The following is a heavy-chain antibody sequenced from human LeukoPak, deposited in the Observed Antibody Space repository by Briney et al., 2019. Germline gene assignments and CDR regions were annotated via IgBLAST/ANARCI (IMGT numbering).Heavy chain of an antibody. CDR3: ASRRTYYDFWSGYYYY. CDR2: IYYSGST. CDR1: GGSISSSSYY. V-gene: IGHV4-39*07. Sequence: SETLSLTCTVSGGSISSSSYYWGWIRQPPGKGLEWIGSIYYSGSTYYNPSLKSRVTISVDTSKNQFSLKLSSVTAADTAVYYCASRRTYYDFWSGYYYYWGQGTLVTVSS. J-gene: IGHJ4*02. D-gene: IGHD3-3*01.